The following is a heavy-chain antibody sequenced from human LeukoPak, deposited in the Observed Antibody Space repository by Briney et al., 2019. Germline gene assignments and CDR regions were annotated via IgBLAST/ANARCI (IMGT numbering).Heavy chain of an antibody. V-gene: IGHV3-23*01. D-gene: IGHD2-2*02. CDR1: GFTFGSYA. CDR3: AKVHYTEGFPGRNYFDS. CDR2: IGANGDRI. Sequence: PGGSLRLSCAASGFTFGSYAMSWVRQAPGKGLEWVSSIGANGDRIYSADSVKGRLTISRDNSKKTLFLQMNSLRAEDTAIYFCAKVHYTEGFPGRNYFDSWGQGTLVTVSS. J-gene: IGHJ4*02.